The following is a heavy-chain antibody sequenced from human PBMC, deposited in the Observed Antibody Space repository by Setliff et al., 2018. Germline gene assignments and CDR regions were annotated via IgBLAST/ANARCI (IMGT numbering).Heavy chain of an antibody. Sequence: SETLSLTCTVSGGSINSGGFYWSWLRQPAGKRLEWIGHFYSSGATDYNLSLKSRVTISLDTSKNQFSLKLTSVTAADTAVYFCARESATLGKFPLYYFDYWGQGIPVTVSS. V-gene: IGHV4-61*09. D-gene: IGHD3-10*01. CDR3: ARESATLGKFPLYYFDY. CDR1: GGSINSGGFY. J-gene: IGHJ4*02. CDR2: FYSSGAT.